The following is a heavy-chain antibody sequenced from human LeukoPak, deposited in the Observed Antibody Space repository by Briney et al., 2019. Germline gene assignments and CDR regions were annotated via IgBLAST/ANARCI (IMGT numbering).Heavy chain of an antibody. CDR3: ARDRGRIAAAGRAFDI. CDR1: GYSISSGYY. D-gene: IGHD6-13*01. V-gene: IGHV4-38-2*02. J-gene: IGHJ3*02. Sequence: SETLSLTCTVSGYSISSGYYWGWIRQPPGKGLEWIGSIYHSGSTYYNPSLKSRVTISVDRSKNQFSLKLSSVTAADTAVYYCARDRGRIAAAGRAFDIWGQGTMVTVSS. CDR2: IYHSGST.